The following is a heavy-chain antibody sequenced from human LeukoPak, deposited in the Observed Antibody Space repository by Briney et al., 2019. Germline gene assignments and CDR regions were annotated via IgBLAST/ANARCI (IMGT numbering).Heavy chain of an antibody. V-gene: IGHV1-24*01. Sequence: ASVKVSCKVSGYTLTELSMHWVRQAPGKGLEWMGGFDPEDGETIYAQKFQGRVTMTEDTSTDTAYMEPSSLRSEDTAVYYCATAFSHLELRDYWGQGTLVTVSS. CDR2: FDPEDGET. CDR1: GYTLTELS. J-gene: IGHJ4*02. D-gene: IGHD1-7*01. CDR3: ATAFSHLELRDY.